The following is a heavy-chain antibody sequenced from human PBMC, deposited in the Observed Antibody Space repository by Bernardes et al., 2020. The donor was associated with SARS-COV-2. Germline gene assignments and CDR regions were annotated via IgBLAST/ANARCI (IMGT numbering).Heavy chain of an antibody. J-gene: IGHJ4*02. CDR1: GFTFSSYA. V-gene: IGHV3-23*01. CDR3: AKERCHTGGTCQSDY. Sequence: GGSLRLSCAASGFTFSSYAMSWVRQAPGKGLEWVSTISGSGGTTYYTDSVKGRFTISRDNSKNTLNLQMNSLTAEDTAVYYCAKERCHTGGTCQSDYWGQGTLVTVSS. D-gene: IGHD2-8*02. CDR2: ISGSGGTT.